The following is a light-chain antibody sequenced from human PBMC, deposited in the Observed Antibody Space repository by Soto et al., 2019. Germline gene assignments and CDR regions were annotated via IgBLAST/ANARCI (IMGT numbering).Light chain of an antibody. CDR2: EVS. Sequence: QSVLTQPASVSGSPGQSITISCTGTSSDVGDYKYVSWYQQHPGKAPKLVISEVSNRPSGISNRFSGFKSANTAYLTISGVQPEDEADYHCSSYTTIKTVVFGGGTQLTVL. V-gene: IGLV2-14*01. CDR3: SSYTTIKTVV. CDR1: SSDVGDYKY. J-gene: IGLJ2*01.